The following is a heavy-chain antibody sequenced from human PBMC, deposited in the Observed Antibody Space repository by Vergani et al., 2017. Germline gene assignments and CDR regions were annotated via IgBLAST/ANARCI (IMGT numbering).Heavy chain of an antibody. D-gene: IGHD3-9*01. J-gene: IGHJ4*02. V-gene: IGHV4-59*12. Sequence: QVQLQESGPGLVKPSETLSLTCTVSGGSISSYYWSWIRQPPGKGLEWIGYIYYSGSTNYNPSLKSRVTISVDTSKNQFSLKLSSVTAADTAVYYCARVRSWLYYFDYWGQGTLVTVSS. CDR3: ARVRSWLYYFDY. CDR1: GGSISSYY. CDR2: IYYSGST.